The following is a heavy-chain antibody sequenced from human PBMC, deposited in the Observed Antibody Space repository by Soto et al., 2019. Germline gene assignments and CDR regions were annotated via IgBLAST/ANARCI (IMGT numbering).Heavy chain of an antibody. CDR3: ARGFGTGRLARGFDM. D-gene: IGHD3-10*01. V-gene: IGHV4-31*03. Sequence: QVQLQESGPGLVKPSQTLSLNCSVSGGPSRTGGYYWSWIRQHPGEGLEWVGCIYYNGNTYYNPSLKSRVSISRDSSTNQFSLKLTSVTVADTAVYYCARGFGTGRLARGFDMWGQGTLVTVTS. CDR1: GGPSRTGGYY. J-gene: IGHJ3*02. CDR2: IYYNGNT.